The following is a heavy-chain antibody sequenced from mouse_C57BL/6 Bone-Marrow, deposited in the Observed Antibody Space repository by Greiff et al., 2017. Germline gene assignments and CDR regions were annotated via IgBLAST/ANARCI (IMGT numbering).Heavy chain of an antibody. D-gene: IGHD2-3*01. J-gene: IGHJ2*01. CDR1: GFNIKDDY. CDR3: ASMYYFDY. Sequence: EVMLVESGAELVRPGASVKLSCTASGFNIKDDYMHWVKQRPEQGLEWIGWIDPENGDTEYASKFQGKATITADTSSNTAYLQLSSLTSEDTAVYYCASMYYFDYWGQGNTLPVSS. CDR2: IDPENGDT. V-gene: IGHV14-4*01.